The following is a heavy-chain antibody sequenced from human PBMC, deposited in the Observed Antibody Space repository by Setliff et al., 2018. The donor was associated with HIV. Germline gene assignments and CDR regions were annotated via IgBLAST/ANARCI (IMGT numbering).Heavy chain of an antibody. Sequence: GSLRLSCAASGFTFSDYYMSWLRQAPGKGLEWVSYISRDGNTIFYGDSVKGRFTVSRDNAKNSLYLHMNNLRAEDTAVYYCASAGGGNSGTRWFDYWGQGALVTVSS. V-gene: IGHV3-11*04. CDR3: ASAGGGNSGTRWFDY. J-gene: IGHJ4*02. CDR1: GFTFSDYY. D-gene: IGHD2-21*02. CDR2: ISRDGNTI.